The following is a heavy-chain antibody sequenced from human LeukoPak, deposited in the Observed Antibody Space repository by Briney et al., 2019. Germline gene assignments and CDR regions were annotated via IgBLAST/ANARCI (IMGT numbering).Heavy chain of an antibody. V-gene: IGHV3-30*02. J-gene: IGHJ3*02. D-gene: IGHD2-2*01. CDR2: IRYDGSNK. CDR1: GFTFSSYG. Sequence: HPGGSLRLSCAASGFTFSSYGMHWVRQAPGEGLEWVAFIRYDGSNKYYADSVKGRFTISRDNSKNTLYLQMNSLRAEDTAVYYCAKELGYCSSTSCYAFDIWGQGTMVTVSS. CDR3: AKELGYCSSTSCYAFDI.